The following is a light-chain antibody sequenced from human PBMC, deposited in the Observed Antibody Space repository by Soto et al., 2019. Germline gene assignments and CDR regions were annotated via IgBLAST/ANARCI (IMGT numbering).Light chain of an antibody. Sequence: DIVMTQSPDSLAVSLGERATINCKSSQSVLYRSNSKNYLAWYQQKPGQPPRLLIYWASTRESGVPDRFSGSGSGTDFTLTISSLQAEDVAVYYCQQYYSTPLAFGRGTKVDI. CDR2: WAS. V-gene: IGKV4-1*01. CDR1: QSVLYRSNSKNY. J-gene: IGKJ4*01. CDR3: QQYYSTPLA.